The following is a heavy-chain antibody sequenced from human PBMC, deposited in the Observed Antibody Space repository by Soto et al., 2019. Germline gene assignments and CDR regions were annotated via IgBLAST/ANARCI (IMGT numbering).Heavy chain of an antibody. J-gene: IGHJ5*02. CDR2: INTNTGNP. V-gene: IGHV7-4-1*01. CDR3: AREKSVTFGGVIVTNWFDP. Sequence: ASVKVSCKASGYTFTSYAMNWVRQAPGQGLEWMGWINTNTGNPTYAQGFTGRFVFSLDTSVSTAYLQICSLKAEDTAVYYCAREKSVTFGGVIVTNWFDPWGQGTLVTVSS. D-gene: IGHD3-16*02. CDR1: GYTFTSYA.